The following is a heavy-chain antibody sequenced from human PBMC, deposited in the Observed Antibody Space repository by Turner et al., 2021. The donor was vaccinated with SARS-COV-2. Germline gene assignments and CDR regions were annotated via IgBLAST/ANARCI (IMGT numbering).Heavy chain of an antibody. CDR1: GYTLTELS. D-gene: IGHD5-12*01. CDR2: FDPEYGET. V-gene: IGHV1-24*01. J-gene: IGHJ3*02. Sequence: QVQLVQSGAEVKKPGASVKVPCKVSGYTLTELSMHWVRQAPGKGLEWMGGFDPEYGETIYAQKFQGRVTMTEDTSADTAYMELSSPRSEDTAVYYCATCRDGYNWGAFHIWGQGTMVTVSS. CDR3: ATCRDGYNWGAFHI.